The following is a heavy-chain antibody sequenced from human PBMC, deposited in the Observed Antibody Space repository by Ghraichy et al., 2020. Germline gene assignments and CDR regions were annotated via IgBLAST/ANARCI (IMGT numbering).Heavy chain of an antibody. J-gene: IGHJ4*02. CDR2: ISGSGGST. V-gene: IGHV3-23*01. D-gene: IGHD3-10*01. Sequence: GESLNISCAASGFTFSSYAMSWVRQAPGKGLEWVSAISGSGGSTYYADSVKGRFTISRDNSKHTLYLQMNSLRAEDTAVYYCAKDLGSGSYPFDYWGQGTLVTVSS. CDR1: GFTFSSYA. CDR3: AKDLGSGSYPFDY.